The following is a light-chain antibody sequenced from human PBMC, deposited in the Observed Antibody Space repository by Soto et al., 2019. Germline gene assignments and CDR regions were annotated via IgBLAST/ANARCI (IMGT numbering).Light chain of an antibody. CDR3: MQGTHWPRT. V-gene: IGKV2-30*01. Sequence: DVVMTQSPLSLPVTLGQPASISCRSSQSLVNSDGNTYLNWFQQRPGQSPRRLIYKVSNRDSGVPDRFSGSGSATDFTLNISRVEAEDVGVYSCMQGTHWPRTFGKGTKLELK. CDR2: KVS. CDR1: QSLVNSDGNTY. J-gene: IGKJ2*01.